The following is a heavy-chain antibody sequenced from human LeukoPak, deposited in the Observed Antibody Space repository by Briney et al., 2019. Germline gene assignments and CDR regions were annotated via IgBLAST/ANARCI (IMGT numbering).Heavy chain of an antibody. CDR1: GGSVSSDSYH. D-gene: IGHD3-10*01. V-gene: IGHV4-61*02. J-gene: IGHJ5*01. CDR2: VYLRGTT. Sequence: PSETLPLTCTVSGGSVSSDSYHWSWIRQPAGKALEWIGRVYLRGTTNYNPSLKGRVTISVDTSKNQFYLNLNSVTAADAATYYCARGVIIINWFDSWGQGTRVTVSS. CDR3: ARGVIIINWFDS.